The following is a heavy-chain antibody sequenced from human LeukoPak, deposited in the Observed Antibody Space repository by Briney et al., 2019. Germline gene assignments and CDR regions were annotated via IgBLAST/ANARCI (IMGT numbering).Heavy chain of an antibody. CDR3: ARSSIVRGFDN. D-gene: IGHD1-26*01. CDR1: GGSISSSTDY. CDR2: MYYSGDT. Sequence: SETLSLTCTASGGSISSSTDYWAWIRQPPGKGLEWIVTMYYSGDTYHNPSLKSRVTMSVATSKNQVSLMLSSVTAADTAVYYCARSSIVRGFDNWGPGTLVTVSS. J-gene: IGHJ4*02. V-gene: IGHV4-39*01.